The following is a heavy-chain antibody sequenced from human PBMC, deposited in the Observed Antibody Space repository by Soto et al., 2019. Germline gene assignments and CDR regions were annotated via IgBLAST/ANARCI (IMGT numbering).Heavy chain of an antibody. CDR2: ISAYNGNT. CDR3: ARDPLYYDVLTGYYNYLDY. CDR1: GYTFTSCG. D-gene: IGHD3-9*01. V-gene: IGHV1-18*01. J-gene: IGHJ4*02. Sequence: ASVKASCKVSGYTFTSCGINWVRQAPGQGLEWVGWISAYNGNTNYAQMIQGRATMTTDTSTSTAYMELRSLRSDDTAVYYCARDPLYYDVLTGYYNYLDYWGQGTPVTVSS.